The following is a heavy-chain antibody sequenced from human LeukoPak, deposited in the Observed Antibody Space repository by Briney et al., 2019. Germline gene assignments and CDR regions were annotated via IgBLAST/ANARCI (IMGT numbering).Heavy chain of an antibody. J-gene: IGHJ4*02. CDR1: GFTFSSYA. CDR2: ISYDGSNK. V-gene: IGHV3-30-3*01. D-gene: IGHD3-22*01. Sequence: GGSLRRSCAASGFTFSSYAMHWVRQAPGKGLEWVAVISYDGSNKYYADSVKGRFTISRDNSKNTLYLQMNSLRAEDTAVYYCARVPYSYDSGIYYTYYLDYWGQGTLVTVSS. CDR3: ARVPYSYDSGIYYTYYLDY.